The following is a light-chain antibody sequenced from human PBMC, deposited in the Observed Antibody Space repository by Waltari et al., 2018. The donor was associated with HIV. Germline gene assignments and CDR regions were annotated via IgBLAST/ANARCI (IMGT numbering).Light chain of an antibody. Sequence: QSVLTQPPSVSAAPGQTVTISCSGSSSNIGNHDVSWYQQLPGTAPKLLIYGNNKRPAGTPDRLSGSKSGTSATLGITGRQTGDEADYYCGTWDSSLSAVFGGGTKLTVL. CDR2: GNN. CDR1: SSNIGNHD. J-gene: IGLJ3*02. V-gene: IGLV1-51*01. CDR3: GTWDSSLSAV.